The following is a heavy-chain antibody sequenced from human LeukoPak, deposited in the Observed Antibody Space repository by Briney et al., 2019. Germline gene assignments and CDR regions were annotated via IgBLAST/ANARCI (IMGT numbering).Heavy chain of an antibody. CDR2: IYTSGST. J-gene: IGHJ4*02. D-gene: IGHD3-10*01. Sequence: SETLSLTCTVSGGSISSYYWSWIRQHPGKGLEWIGRIYTSGSTNYNPSLKSRVTMSVNTSKNQFSLKLSSVTAADTAVYYCARDLLYYGSGSRFDYWGQGTLVTVSS. CDR1: GGSISSYY. V-gene: IGHV4-4*07. CDR3: ARDLLYYGSGSRFDY.